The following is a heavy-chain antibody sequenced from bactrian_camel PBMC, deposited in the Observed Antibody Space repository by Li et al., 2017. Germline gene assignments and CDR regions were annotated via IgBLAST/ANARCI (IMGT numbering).Heavy chain of an antibody. D-gene: IGHD2*01. CDR2: IDSGGGT. J-gene: IGHJ6*01. CDR1: AYVFSSCA. CDR3: AGAAPDYGGNCPTREAFFDY. Sequence: HVQLVESGGGSVQAGGSLRLSCVADAYVFSSCAMGWYRQALGKERELVAAIDSGGGTVHADSVKGRLTISKDNAKSTVYLQMNTLKPEDTAVYYCAGAAPDYGGNCPTREAFFDYWGQGTQVTVS. V-gene: IGHV3S53*01.